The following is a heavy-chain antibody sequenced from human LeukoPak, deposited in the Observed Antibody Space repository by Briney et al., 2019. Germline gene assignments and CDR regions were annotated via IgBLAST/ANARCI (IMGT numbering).Heavy chain of an antibody. CDR3: ARGIVVVPARNWFDP. V-gene: IGHV1-3*01. D-gene: IGHD2-2*01. J-gene: IGHJ5*02. Sequence: RASVKVSCKASGYTFTSYAMHWVRQAPGQRLEWMGWINAGNGNTKYSQKFQGRVTITRDTSASTAYMELSSLRSEDTAVYYCARGIVVVPARNWFDPWGQGTLVTVSS. CDR1: GYTFTSYA. CDR2: INAGNGNT.